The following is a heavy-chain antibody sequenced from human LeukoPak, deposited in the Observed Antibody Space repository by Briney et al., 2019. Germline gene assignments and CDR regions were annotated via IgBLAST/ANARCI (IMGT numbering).Heavy chain of an antibody. J-gene: IGHJ4*02. CDR1: GGTFSSYA. CDR2: IIPILGIA. Sequence: ASVKVSCKASGGTFSSYAISWVRQAPGQGLEWMGRIIPILGIANYAQKFQGRVTITADKSTSTAYMELSSLRSEDTAVYYCARIRYYYDSSGYYSIFDYWGQGTLVTVSS. D-gene: IGHD3-22*01. CDR3: ARIRYYYDSSGYYSIFDY. V-gene: IGHV1-69*04.